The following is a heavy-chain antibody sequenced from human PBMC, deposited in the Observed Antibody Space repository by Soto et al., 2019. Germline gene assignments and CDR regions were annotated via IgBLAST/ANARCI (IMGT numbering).Heavy chain of an antibody. D-gene: IGHD2-15*01. CDR2: IKTSAGGGAT. Sequence: EVQLVESAGGLVKPGGSLRLSCVASGFSFNEAWMNWVRQAPGQGLEWVGRIKTSAGGGATNYAAPVQGRFTISRGDSKNTLYLHMNNLRTEDTAIYYCTTGSVEGIWGQGTTVIVSS. CDR1: GFSFNEAW. J-gene: IGHJ6*02. CDR3: TTGSVEGI. V-gene: IGHV3-15*07.